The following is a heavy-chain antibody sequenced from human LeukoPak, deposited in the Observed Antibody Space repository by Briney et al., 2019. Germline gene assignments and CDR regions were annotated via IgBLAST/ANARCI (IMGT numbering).Heavy chain of an antibody. Sequence: SETLSLTCAVYGGSFSGYYWSWIRQPPGKGLEWIGEINHSGSTNYNPSLKSRVTISVDTSKNQFSLKLSSVTAADTAVYYCAETSVMTTVTNDAFDIWGQGTMVTVSS. CDR3: AETSVMTTVTNDAFDI. J-gene: IGHJ3*02. CDR1: GGSFSGYY. CDR2: INHSGST. V-gene: IGHV4-34*01. D-gene: IGHD4-17*01.